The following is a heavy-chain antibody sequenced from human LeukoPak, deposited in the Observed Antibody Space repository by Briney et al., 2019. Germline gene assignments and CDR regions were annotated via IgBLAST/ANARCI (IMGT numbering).Heavy chain of an antibody. J-gene: IGHJ4*02. CDR3: ARSPYCSSTSCYSRLDY. V-gene: IGHV3-21*01. CDR2: ISSSSSYI. Sequence: GGSLRLSCAASGFTFSSYGMHWVRQAPGKGLEWVSSISSSSSYIYYADSVKGRFTISRDNAKNSLYLQMNSLRAEDTAVYYCARSPYCSSTSCYSRLDYWGQGTLVTVSS. CDR1: GFTFSSYG. D-gene: IGHD2-2*01.